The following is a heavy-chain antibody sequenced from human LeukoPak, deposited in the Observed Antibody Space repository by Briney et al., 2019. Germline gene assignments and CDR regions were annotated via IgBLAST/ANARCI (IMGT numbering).Heavy chain of an antibody. V-gene: IGHV3-53*04. CDR3: ARVKGIGSAWYRPYFDY. J-gene: IGHJ4*02. CDR2: IYSGGST. Sequence: GGSLRLSCAASGFTVSSNYMSWVRQAPGKGLEWVSVIYSGGSTYYADSVKGRFTISRHNSKNTLYLQMNSLRDEDTAVYYCARVKGIGSAWYRPYFDYWGQGTLVTVSS. CDR1: GFTVSSNY. D-gene: IGHD6-19*01.